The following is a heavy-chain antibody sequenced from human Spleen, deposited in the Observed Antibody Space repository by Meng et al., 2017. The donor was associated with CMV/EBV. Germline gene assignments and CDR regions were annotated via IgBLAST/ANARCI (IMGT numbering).Heavy chain of an antibody. CDR1: GFTFSSFA. D-gene: IGHD2-15*01. CDR3: AKSGVPRRLVGYHLDY. CDR2: VSGSGGAT. J-gene: IGHJ4*02. Sequence: GESLKISCAASGFTFSSFAMNWVRLAPGKGLEWVSVVSGSGGATFYRDSVEGRLTISRDNSRNTVYLHMNGLRAEDTAIYYCAKSGVPRRLVGYHLDYWGRGTLVTVSS. V-gene: IGHV3-23*01.